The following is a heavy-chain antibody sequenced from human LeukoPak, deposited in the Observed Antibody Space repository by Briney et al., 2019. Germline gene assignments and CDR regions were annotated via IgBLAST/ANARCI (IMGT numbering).Heavy chain of an antibody. V-gene: IGHV4-59*08. CDR2: IYYSGST. D-gene: IGHD6-13*01. J-gene: IGHJ5*02. CDR1: GGSISSYY. CDR3: ARRVAAARFDP. Sequence: SETLSLTCIVSGGSISSYYWSWIRQPPGKGLEWIGYIYYSGSTNYNPSLKSRVTISVDTSKNQFSLKLSSVTAADTAVYYCARRVAAARFDPWGQGTLVTVSS.